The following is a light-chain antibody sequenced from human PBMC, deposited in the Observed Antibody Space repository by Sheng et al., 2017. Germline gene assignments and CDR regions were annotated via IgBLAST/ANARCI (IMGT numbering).Light chain of an antibody. Sequence: QSALTQPASVSGSPGQSITISCTGSSSDVGSYNFVSWYQQYPGKAPKLLIYEANKRPSGVSNRFSGSKSGNTASLTISGLQAEDEADYYCCSYAGLVTWVFGGGTKLTVL. CDR1: SSDVGSYNF. J-gene: IGLJ3*02. CDR2: EAN. CDR3: CSYAGLVTWV. V-gene: IGLV2-23*01.